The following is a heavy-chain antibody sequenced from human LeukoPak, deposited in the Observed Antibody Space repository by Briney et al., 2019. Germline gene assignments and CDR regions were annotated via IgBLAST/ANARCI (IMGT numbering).Heavy chain of an antibody. CDR2: IYPGDSDT. CDR1: GYSFTSYW. CDR3: ARRKFYYDSSGYYYSESNNWFDP. D-gene: IGHD3-22*01. V-gene: IGHV5-51*01. Sequence: GESLKISCKGSGYSFTSYWIGWVRQMPGKGLEWRGIIYPGDSDTRYSPSFQGQVTISADKSISTAYLQWSSLKASDTAMYYCARRKFYYDSSGYYYSESNNWFDPWGQGTLVTVSS. J-gene: IGHJ5*02.